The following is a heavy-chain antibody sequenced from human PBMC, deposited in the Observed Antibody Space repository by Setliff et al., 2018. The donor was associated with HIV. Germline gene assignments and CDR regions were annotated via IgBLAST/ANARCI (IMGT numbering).Heavy chain of an antibody. J-gene: IGHJ5*02. V-gene: IGHV1-46*02. CDR2: INPSDNRT. D-gene: IGHD3-16*01. CDR3: ARSGIPYWELGEWGWFDP. CDR1: GYTFNNYY. Sequence: ASVKVSCKASGYTFNNYYMHWVRQAPGQGLEWMGIINPSDNRTYYAQKFQGRVTMTRDTSTSSVYMELRSLRSEDTAVYYCARSGIPYWELGEWGWFDPWGQGTLVTVSS.